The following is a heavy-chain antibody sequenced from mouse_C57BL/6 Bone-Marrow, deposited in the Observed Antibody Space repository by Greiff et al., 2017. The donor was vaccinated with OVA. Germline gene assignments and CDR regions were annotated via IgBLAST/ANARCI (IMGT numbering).Heavy chain of an antibody. Sequence: EVQLQQSGPELVKPGASVKISCKASGYTFTDYYMHWVKQSHGKSLEWIGDINPNNGGTSYNQKFKGKATLTVDKSSSTAYMELRSLTSEDSAVYYCAKREYYGSSYEDYWGQGTTLTVSS. CDR2: INPNNGGT. J-gene: IGHJ2*01. CDR1: GYTFTDYY. CDR3: AKREYYGSSYEDY. D-gene: IGHD1-1*01. V-gene: IGHV1-26*01.